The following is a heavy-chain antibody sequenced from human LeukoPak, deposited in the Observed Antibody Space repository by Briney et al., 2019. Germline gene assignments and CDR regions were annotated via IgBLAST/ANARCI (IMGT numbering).Heavy chain of an antibody. CDR1: GFTFSSYG. D-gene: IGHD4-17*01. CDR3: ARGVPYGYYYYGMDV. V-gene: IGHV3-33*01. Sequence: GRSLRLSCAASGFTFSSYGMHWVRQAPGKGLGWVAVIWYDGSNKYYADSVKGRFTISRDNSKNTLYLQMNSLRAEDTAVYYCARGVPYGYYYYGMDVWGQGTTVTVSS. CDR2: IWYDGSNK. J-gene: IGHJ6*02.